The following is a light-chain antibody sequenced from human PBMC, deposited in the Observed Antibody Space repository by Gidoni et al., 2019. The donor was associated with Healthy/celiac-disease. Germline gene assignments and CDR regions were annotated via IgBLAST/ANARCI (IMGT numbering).Light chain of an antibody. Sequence: SSELTQPPPVSVSPGQTARTTCSGDALPKQYAYWYQQKPGQAPVLVIYKDSERPSGIPERFSGSSSGTTVTLTISGVQAEDEADYYCQSADSSGTVVFGGGTKLTVL. CDR1: ALPKQY. CDR2: KDS. CDR3: QSADSSGTVV. V-gene: IGLV3-25*02. J-gene: IGLJ2*01.